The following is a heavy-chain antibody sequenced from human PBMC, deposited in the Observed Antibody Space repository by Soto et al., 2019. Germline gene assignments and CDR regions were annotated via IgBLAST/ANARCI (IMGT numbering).Heavy chain of an antibody. D-gene: IGHD6-13*01. J-gene: IGHJ4*02. Sequence: QVQLVQSGAEVKKPGSPVKVSCNESGYTFTSYYIYWVRQAPGQGLEWMGITNLGGVSTSYAQKFHGRVTMTRDTSTSTVYMELGSLRSEDTAVYYWAMYHQVVPSPQIDYWGQGTLVTVSS. CDR3: AMYHQVVPSPQIDY. CDR2: TNLGGVST. V-gene: IGHV1-46*01. CDR1: GYTFTSYY.